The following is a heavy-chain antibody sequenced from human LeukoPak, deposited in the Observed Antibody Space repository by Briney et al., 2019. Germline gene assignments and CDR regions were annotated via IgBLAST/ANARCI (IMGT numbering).Heavy chain of an antibody. CDR2: ISFDSTYI. CDR1: GFTFTSHS. V-gene: IGHV3-21*01. CDR3: ATLPYYYDSSGSYYFDY. D-gene: IGHD3-22*01. J-gene: IGHJ4*02. Sequence: PGGSLRLSCAASGFTFTSHSLNWVRQAPGKGLEWVSSISFDSTYIYYADSLKGRFSVSRDNARNSVYLQMNSLRVEDTAVYYCATLPYYYDSSGSYYFDYWGQGTLVTVSS.